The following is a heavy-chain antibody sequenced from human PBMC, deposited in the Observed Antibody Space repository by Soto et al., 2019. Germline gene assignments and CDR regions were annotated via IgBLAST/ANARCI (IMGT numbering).Heavy chain of an antibody. D-gene: IGHD3-16*01. CDR2: TYPFDSDT. CDR3: GRHYGGGTTGIDY. J-gene: IGHJ4*01. V-gene: IGHV5-51*01. CDR1: GYTFTYYW. Sequence: PGESLKISCEGSGYTFTYYWIGWVRQMPGKGLEWMGVTYPFDSDTRYSPSFQGRVTISAVQSTNTAYLELSRLQASDTAIYYCGRHYGGGTTGIDYWGQGTLVTVSS.